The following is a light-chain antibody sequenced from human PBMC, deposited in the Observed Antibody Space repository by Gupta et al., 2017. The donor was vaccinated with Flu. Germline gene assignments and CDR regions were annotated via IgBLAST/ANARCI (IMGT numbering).Light chain of an antibody. V-gene: IGLV3-25*03. Sequence: GDALPKQYAYWYQQKPGQAPVLVIYKDRERPSGIPERFSGSSSGTTITLTISGVQAEDEADYYCQSADSSGTHVVFGGGTKLTVL. CDR2: KDR. CDR1: ALPKQY. J-gene: IGLJ2*01. CDR3: QSADSSGTHVV.